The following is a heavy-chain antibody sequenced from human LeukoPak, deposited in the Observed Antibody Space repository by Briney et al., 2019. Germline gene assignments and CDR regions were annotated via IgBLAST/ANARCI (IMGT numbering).Heavy chain of an antibody. D-gene: IGHD1-26*01. CDR2: IKPTGGGT. CDR3: ARGDSGSYYY. Sequence: GASVKVSCKASGYTFTSYYMHWVRQAPGQGLEWMGLIKPTGGGTIYAEKFQGRVTKTRDTSASTVYMELGSLTSEDTAVYYCARGDSGSYYYWGQGTLVTVSS. J-gene: IGHJ4*02. V-gene: IGHV1-46*01. CDR1: GYTFTSYY.